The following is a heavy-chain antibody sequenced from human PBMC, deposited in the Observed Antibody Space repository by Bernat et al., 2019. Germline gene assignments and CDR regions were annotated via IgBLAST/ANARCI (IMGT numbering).Heavy chain of an antibody. V-gene: IGHV1-18*01. Sequence: QVQLVQSGAELKKPGASVKVSCKASGYTFTSYGISWVRQAPGQGLEWMGWISTNNGNTNYAQKLQGRVTITTDTSSSTAYMELRRLSTDDTAVYYCARVLTRCGGDCFGAIDIWGQGTMVTVSS. D-gene: IGHD2-21*01. J-gene: IGHJ3*02. CDR3: ARVLTRCGGDCFGAIDI. CDR1: GYTFTSYG. CDR2: ISTNNGNT.